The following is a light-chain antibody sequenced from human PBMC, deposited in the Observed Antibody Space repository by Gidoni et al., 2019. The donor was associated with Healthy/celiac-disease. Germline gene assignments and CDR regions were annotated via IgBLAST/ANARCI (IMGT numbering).Light chain of an antibody. Sequence: DIQMTQPPSSVSASVGDRVTITCRASQGISSWLAWYQQKPGNAPKLLIYAASSLQSGVPSRFSGSGSGTCFTLTISSLQPGDFATYYCQPAHIFPFTFGGGTKVEIK. V-gene: IGKV1-12*01. CDR2: AAS. CDR1: QGISSW. J-gene: IGKJ4*01. CDR3: QPAHIFPFT.